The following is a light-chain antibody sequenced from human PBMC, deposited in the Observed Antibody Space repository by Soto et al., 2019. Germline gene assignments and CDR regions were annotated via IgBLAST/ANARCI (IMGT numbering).Light chain of an antibody. CDR2: DVS. Sequence: QSALTQPRSVSGSPGQSVTISCTGTSSDVGGYNYVSWYQQHPGKAPKLMIYDVSKRPSGVPDRFSGSKSGNTASLTISGLQDEEEADYYGCSYAGSYTLVVVGGGTKLTVL. CDR1: SSDVGGYNY. V-gene: IGLV2-11*01. CDR3: CSYAGSYTLVV. J-gene: IGLJ2*01.